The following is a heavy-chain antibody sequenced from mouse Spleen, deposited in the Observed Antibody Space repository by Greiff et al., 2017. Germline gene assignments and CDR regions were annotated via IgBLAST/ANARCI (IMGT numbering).Heavy chain of an antibody. CDR3: ARYDPHYGSSRTYFDV. CDR1: GYAFSSYW. D-gene: IGHD1-1*01. CDR2: IYPGDGDT. Sequence: VQLQQSGAELVKPGASVKISCKASGYAFSSYWMNWVKQRPGKGLEWIGQIYPGDGDTNYNGKFKGKATLTADKSSSTAYMQLSSLTSEDSAVYFCARYDPHYGSSRTYFDVWGTGTTVTVSS. V-gene: IGHV1-80*01. J-gene: IGHJ1*03.